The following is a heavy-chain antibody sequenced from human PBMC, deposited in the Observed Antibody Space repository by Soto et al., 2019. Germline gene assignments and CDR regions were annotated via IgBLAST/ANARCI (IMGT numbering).Heavy chain of an antibody. V-gene: IGHV4-39*07. Sequence: SETLSLTXTVSGDSISSSSFYWGWIRQPPGKGLEWIGHIFHTGATYQNPTLKSRLRMSVDTSKNQFSLNLSSVTAAGTAVYYCARVKNYYGSGSYYKVLWFDPWGQGTLVTVSS. CDR1: GDSISSSSFY. CDR3: ARVKNYYGSGSYYKVLWFDP. D-gene: IGHD3-10*01. CDR2: IFHTGAT. J-gene: IGHJ5*02.